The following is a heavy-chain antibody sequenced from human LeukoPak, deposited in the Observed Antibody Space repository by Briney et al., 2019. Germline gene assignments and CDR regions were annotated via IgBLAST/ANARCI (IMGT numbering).Heavy chain of an antibody. J-gene: IGHJ4*02. V-gene: IGHV3-30*02. Sequence: GGSLRLSCAASGFTFSSYGMHWVRQAPDKGREWVAFIRYNGSNKYYADSVKGRFTFSRDNSKNTLYLQMNSLRAEDTAVYYCAKDAVAGGDFDYWGQGTLVTVSS. D-gene: IGHD6-19*01. CDR2: IRYNGSNK. CDR1: GFTFSSYG. CDR3: AKDAVAGGDFDY.